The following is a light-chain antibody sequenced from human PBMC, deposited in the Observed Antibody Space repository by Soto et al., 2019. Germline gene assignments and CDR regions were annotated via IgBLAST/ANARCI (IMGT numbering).Light chain of an antibody. Sequence: SYELTQPPSVSVAPGKTARITCEGTNIGTTSVHWYQQKPGQAPVLVIYYDSDRPSGIPERFSGSNSGNMATLTISRVEAGDEADFYCQVWDTRSDQQVFGGGTKLTVL. CDR1: NIGTTS. CDR2: YDS. J-gene: IGLJ3*02. V-gene: IGLV3-21*04. CDR3: QVWDTRSDQQV.